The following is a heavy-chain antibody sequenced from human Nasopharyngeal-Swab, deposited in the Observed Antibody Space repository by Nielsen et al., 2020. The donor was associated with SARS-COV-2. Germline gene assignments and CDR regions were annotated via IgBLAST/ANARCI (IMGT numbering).Heavy chain of an antibody. CDR2: INTNTGNP. Sequence: ALVKVSCKASGYTFTSYAMNWVRQAPGQGLEWMGWINTNTGNPTYAQGFTGQFVFSLDTSVSTAYLQISSLKAEDTAVYYCARSQQWLVFKNYYYYYMDVWGKGTTVTVSS. CDR3: ARSQQWLVFKNYYYYYMDV. V-gene: IGHV7-4-1*02. J-gene: IGHJ6*03. D-gene: IGHD6-19*01. CDR1: GYTFTSYA.